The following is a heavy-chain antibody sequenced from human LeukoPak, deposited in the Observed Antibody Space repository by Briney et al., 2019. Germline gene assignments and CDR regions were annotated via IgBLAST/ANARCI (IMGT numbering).Heavy chain of an antibody. CDR1: GYTFTSYG. J-gene: IGHJ4*02. V-gene: IGHV1-18*01. D-gene: IGHD2-15*01. CDR3: ARDLGYCSGGSCYGFDY. CDR2: ISAYNGNT. Sequence: ASVKVSCKASGYTFTSYGISWVRQAPGQGLEWMGWISAYNGNTNYAQKLQGGVTMTTDTSTSTAYMELRSLRSDDTAVYYCARDLGYCSGGSCYGFDYWGQGTLVTVSS.